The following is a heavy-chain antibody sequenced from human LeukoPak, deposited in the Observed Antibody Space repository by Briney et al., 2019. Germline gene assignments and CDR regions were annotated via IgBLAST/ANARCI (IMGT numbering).Heavy chain of an antibody. CDR1: GFTFSSYA. V-gene: IGHV3-23*01. D-gene: IGHD1-26*01. CDR2: ISGSGGNT. Sequence: PGGSLRLSCAASGFTFSSYAMSWVRQAPGKGLEWVSAISGSGGNTYYADSVKGRFTISRDNSKNTLYLQMNSLRAEDTAVYYCAKQWDIEEWELLVYFDYWGQGTLVTASS. J-gene: IGHJ4*02. CDR3: AKQWDIEEWELLVYFDY.